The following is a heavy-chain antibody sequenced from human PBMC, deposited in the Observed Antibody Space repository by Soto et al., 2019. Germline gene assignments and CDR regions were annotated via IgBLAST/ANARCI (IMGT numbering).Heavy chain of an antibody. Sequence: QSGGSLRLSCAASGFTFSSYAMSWVRQAPGKGLEWVSAISGSGGSTYYADSVKGRFTISRDNSKNTLYLQMNSLRAEDTAVYYCAKGALGYPHYYYYGMDVWGQGTTVTVAS. CDR1: GFTFSSYA. CDR3: AKGALGYPHYYYYGMDV. D-gene: IGHD3-16*01. V-gene: IGHV3-23*01. CDR2: ISGSGGST. J-gene: IGHJ6*02.